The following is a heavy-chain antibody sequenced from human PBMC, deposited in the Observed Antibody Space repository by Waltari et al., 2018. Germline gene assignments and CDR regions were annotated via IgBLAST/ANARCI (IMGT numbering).Heavy chain of an antibody. CDR2: INPKSGDT. Sequence: QVQLVQSGAEMKKPGASVKVSCKASGYTFTGYFMHWMRQAPGQGLEWMGWINPKSGDTKYAQKFQGRVTRTRDTAISTAYMELSRLTSDDTAVYYCARGPATADFDYWGQGTLVTVPS. CDR3: ARGPATADFDY. J-gene: IGHJ4*02. CDR1: GYTFTGYF. D-gene: IGHD2-2*01. V-gene: IGHV1-2*02.